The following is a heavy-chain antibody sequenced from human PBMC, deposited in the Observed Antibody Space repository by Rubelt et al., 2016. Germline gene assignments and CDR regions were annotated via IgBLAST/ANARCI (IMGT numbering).Heavy chain of an antibody. J-gene: IGHJ3*02. Sequence: EVQLVESGGGLVQPGGSLRLSCAASGFTFSSYAMSWVRQAPGKGLEWVPSLTASGGTTFYADSVKGRFSISRDNSKNTLYLQMNSLRAEDTAVYYCAKDWAYCGGDCYNDAFDIWGQGTMVTVSS. D-gene: IGHD2-21*02. CDR1: GFTFSSYA. CDR3: AKDWAYCGGDCYNDAFDI. CDR2: LTASGGTT. V-gene: IGHV3-23*04.